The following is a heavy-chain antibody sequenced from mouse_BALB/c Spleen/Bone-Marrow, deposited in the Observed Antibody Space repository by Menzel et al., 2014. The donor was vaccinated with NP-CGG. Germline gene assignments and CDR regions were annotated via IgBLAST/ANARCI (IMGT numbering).Heavy chain of an antibody. Sequence: QVQLQQSGAELVKPGASVKLSCKASGYTFTSYWMHWVKQRPGQGLEWIGEIDPSNGRTNYNEKFKNKATLTVDKSSSTAYMQLSSLTSEYSAVYYCASSATVVVRYCYFDVWGAGTTVTVSS. J-gene: IGHJ1*01. CDR2: IDPSNGRT. CDR1: GYTFTSYW. CDR3: ASSATVVVRYCYFDV. V-gene: IGHV1S81*02. D-gene: IGHD1-1*01.